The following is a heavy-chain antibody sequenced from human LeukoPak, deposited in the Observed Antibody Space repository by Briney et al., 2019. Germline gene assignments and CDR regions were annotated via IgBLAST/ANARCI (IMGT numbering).Heavy chain of an antibody. D-gene: IGHD6-19*01. CDR2: IYYTGST. CDR1: GGSISSSRYY. V-gene: IGHV4-39*01. Sequence: SETLSLTCTVSGGSISSSRYYWGWIRQPPRKGLEWIGSIYYTGSTYYNPSLKSRVTISVDTSKNQFSLKVSSVTAADTAVYYCARSRFSTGWFFDYWGQGTLVTVSS. CDR3: ARSRFSTGWFFDY. J-gene: IGHJ4*02.